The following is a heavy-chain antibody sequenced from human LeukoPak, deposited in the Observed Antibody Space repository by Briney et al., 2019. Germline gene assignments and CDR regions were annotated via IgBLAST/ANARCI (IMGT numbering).Heavy chain of an antibody. Sequence: PGGSLRLSCAASGFTVSSNYMSWVRQAPGKGLEWVSVIYSGGRTYYADSVKGRFTISRDNSKNRLYLQMNSLRAEDTAVYYCTTNTPPLLWFGEKKTSVDYWGQGTLVTVSS. D-gene: IGHD3-10*01. V-gene: IGHV3-53*01. J-gene: IGHJ4*02. CDR3: TTNTPPLLWFGEKKTSVDY. CDR2: IYSGGRT. CDR1: GFTVSSNY.